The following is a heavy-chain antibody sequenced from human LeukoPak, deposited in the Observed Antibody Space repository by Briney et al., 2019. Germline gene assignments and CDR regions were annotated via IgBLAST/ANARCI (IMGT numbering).Heavy chain of an antibody. Sequence: SVKVSCKASGGTFSSYAISWVRQAPGQGLEWMGRIIPIFGIANYAQKFQGRVTITADKSTSTAYMELSSLRSEDTAVYYCARDLNHCSSTSCHIDDYYYHGMDVWGQGTTVTVSS. D-gene: IGHD2-2*01. CDR2: IIPIFGIA. V-gene: IGHV1-69*04. J-gene: IGHJ6*02. CDR1: GGTFSSYA. CDR3: ARDLNHCSSTSCHIDDYYYHGMDV.